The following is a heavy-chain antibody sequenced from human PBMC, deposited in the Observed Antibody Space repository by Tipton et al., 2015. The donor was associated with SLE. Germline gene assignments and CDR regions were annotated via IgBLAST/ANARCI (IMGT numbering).Heavy chain of an antibody. CDR3: ARGKEHQLVPVVGGFDL. CDR1: GGSFRGYY. Sequence: TLSLTCAVYGGSFRGYYWSWIRQPPGKGLGWIGEIHHSRSTNYNPSLKSRVTISIDTSKNQFSLKLSSVTAADTAVYYCARGKEHQLVPVVGGFDLWGRGTLVTVSS. J-gene: IGHJ2*01. D-gene: IGHD6-13*01. V-gene: IGHV4-34*01. CDR2: IHHSRST.